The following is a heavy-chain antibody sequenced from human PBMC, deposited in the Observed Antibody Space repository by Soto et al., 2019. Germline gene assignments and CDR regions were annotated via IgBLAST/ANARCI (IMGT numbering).Heavy chain of an antibody. Sequence: EVQLVESGGGLVQPGRSLRLSCAASGFTFDAYAMHWVRQVPGKGLEWVSGINWNSGSIGYGDSVKGRFAISRDNAKNSLHLQRNSLSAADTAFYYCVKDESINWYSGHFRHWGQGTLVTVSS. CDR2: INWNSGSI. V-gene: IGHV3-9*01. J-gene: IGHJ1*01. CDR3: VKDESINWYSGHFRH. CDR1: GFTFDAYA. D-gene: IGHD6-13*01.